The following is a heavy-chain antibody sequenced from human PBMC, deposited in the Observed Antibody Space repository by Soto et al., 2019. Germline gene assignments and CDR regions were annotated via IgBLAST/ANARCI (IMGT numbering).Heavy chain of an antibody. CDR2: ISSSSSYI. J-gene: IGHJ5*02. V-gene: IGHV3-21*01. D-gene: IGHD6-13*01. CDR1: GFTFSSYS. CDR3: ARVGSSSSPFDP. Sequence: GGSLRLSCAASGFTFSSYSMNWVRQAPGKGLEWVSSISSSSSYIYYADSVKGRSTISRDNAKNSLYLQMNSLRAEDTAVYYCARVGSSSSPFDPWGQGTLVTVSS.